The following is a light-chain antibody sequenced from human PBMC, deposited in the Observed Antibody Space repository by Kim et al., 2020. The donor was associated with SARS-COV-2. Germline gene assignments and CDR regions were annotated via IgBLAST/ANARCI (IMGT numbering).Light chain of an antibody. V-gene: IGLV3-1*01. CDR2: QDN. Sequence: VSPGQTASIPCSGDKLGDKYACWYQQKPGQSPVLVIYQDNKRPSGIPERFSGSNSGNTATLTISGTQAMDEADYYCQAWDSSTHVVFGGGTQLTVL. J-gene: IGLJ2*01. CDR3: QAWDSSTHVV. CDR1: KLGDKY.